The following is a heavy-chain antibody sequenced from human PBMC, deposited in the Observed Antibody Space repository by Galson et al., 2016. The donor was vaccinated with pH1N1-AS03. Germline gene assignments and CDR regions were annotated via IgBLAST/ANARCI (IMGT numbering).Heavy chain of an antibody. CDR1: GFTFTGYW. V-gene: IGHV3-13*01. D-gene: IGHD5-18*01. J-gene: IGHJ6*04. Sequence: SLRLSCAASGFTFTGYWMSWVRQSAGGGLEWVSLIAAVGTTEYAGSVKGRFTIFRDNVKNSLYLQMNNLRAEDTALYYCAVWGYISNTHGLDVWGKGTTVTVSS. CDR3: AVWGYISNTHGLDV. CDR2: IAAVGTT.